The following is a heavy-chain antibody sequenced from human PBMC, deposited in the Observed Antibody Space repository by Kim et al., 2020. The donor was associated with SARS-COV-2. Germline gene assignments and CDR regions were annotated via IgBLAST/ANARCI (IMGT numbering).Heavy chain of an antibody. V-gene: IGHV3-30*18. J-gene: IGHJ3*02. CDR3: AKSGSGSYYDAFDI. Sequence: GGSLRLSCAASGFTFSSYGMHWVRQAPGKGLEWVAVISYDGSNKYYADSVKGRFTISRDNSKNTLYLQMNSLGAEDTAVYYCAKSGSGSYYDAFDIWGQGTMVTVSS. CDR2: ISYDGSNK. CDR1: GFTFSSYG. D-gene: IGHD3-10*01.